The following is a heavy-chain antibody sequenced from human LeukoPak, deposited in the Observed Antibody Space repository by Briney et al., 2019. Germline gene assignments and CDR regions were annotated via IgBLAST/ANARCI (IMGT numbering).Heavy chain of an antibody. J-gene: IGHJ4*02. CDR2: ISSSSSTI. V-gene: IGHV3-48*04. CDR1: GFTFSSYS. D-gene: IGHD2-21*02. CDR3: AREKTAILDY. Sequence: PGGSLRLSCAASGFTFSSYSMNWVRQAPGKWLEWVSYISSSSSTIYYADSVKGRFTISRDNAKNSLYLQMNSLRAEDTAVYYCAREKTAILDYWGQGTLVTVSS.